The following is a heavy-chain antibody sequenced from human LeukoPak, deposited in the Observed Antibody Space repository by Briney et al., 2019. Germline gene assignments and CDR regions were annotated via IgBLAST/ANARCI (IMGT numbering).Heavy chain of an antibody. CDR1: GYSFTSYW. V-gene: IGHV5-10-1*01. D-gene: IGHD3-10*01. CDR2: IDPSDSYT. CDR3: ARHEVGYYYGSGSYYRSYYFDY. J-gene: IGHJ4*02. Sequence: GESLQISCKGSGYSFTSYWTSWVRQMPGKGLEWMGRIDPSDSYTNYSPSFQGHVTISADKSISTAYLQWSSLKASGTAMYYCARHEVGYYYGSGSYYRSYYFDYWGQGTLVTVSS.